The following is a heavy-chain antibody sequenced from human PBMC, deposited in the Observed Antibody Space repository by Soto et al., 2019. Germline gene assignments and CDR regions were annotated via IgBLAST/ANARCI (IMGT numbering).Heavy chain of an antibody. Sequence: QITLKESGPTLVKPTQTLTLTCTFSGFSLNTNGAGVVWIRQPPGKALEWLALIYWDDDKRYSTSLKSRLTSFNDASTNQAILTMTNMDPVDTATYYCAHGDPRFRDSWNGGWVDPWGQGTLVPLSS. V-gene: IGHV2-5*02. CDR2: IYWDDDK. CDR3: AHGDPRFRDSWNGGWVDP. D-gene: IGHD1-1*01. J-gene: IGHJ5*02. CDR1: GFSLNTNGAG.